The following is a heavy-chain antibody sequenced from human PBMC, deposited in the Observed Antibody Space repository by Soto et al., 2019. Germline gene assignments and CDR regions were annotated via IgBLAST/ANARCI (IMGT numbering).Heavy chain of an antibody. CDR1: GGSFSGYY. D-gene: IGHD3-10*01. CDR3: ARGRRTWLGGYYYYYYMDV. Sequence: SETLSLTCAVYGGSFSGYYWSWIRQPPGKGLEWIGEINHSGSTNYNPSLKSRVTISVDTSKNQFSLKLSSVTAADTAVYYCARGRRTWLGGYYYYYYMDVWGKGTTVTVSS. J-gene: IGHJ6*03. CDR2: INHSGST. V-gene: IGHV4-34*01.